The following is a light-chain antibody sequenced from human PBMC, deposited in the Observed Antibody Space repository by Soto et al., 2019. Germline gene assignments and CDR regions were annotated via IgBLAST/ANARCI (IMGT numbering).Light chain of an antibody. J-gene: IGLJ1*01. V-gene: IGLV1-40*01. CDR2: GNS. Sequence: QSALTQPPSVSGAPGQRVTIPCTGSSSNIGAGYDVHWYQQLPGTVPKLLIYGNSNRPSGVPDRFSGSKSGTSASLAITGLQAEDEADYYCQSYDGSLSYVFGTGTKVTVL. CDR3: QSYDGSLSYV. CDR1: SSNIGAGYD.